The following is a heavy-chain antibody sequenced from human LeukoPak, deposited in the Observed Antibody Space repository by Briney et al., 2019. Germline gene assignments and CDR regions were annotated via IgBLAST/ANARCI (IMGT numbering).Heavy chain of an antibody. J-gene: IGHJ5*02. Sequence: ASVKVSCKTSGYTFSDYYIHWVRQAPGQGLEWMGWIDRDGGRTKYAQKFQGRVTMTRDTSTSTAYMELRRLTSDDTAVYWCVRERESVGYSSLVPWGQGTVVTVSS. D-gene: IGHD3-22*01. V-gene: IGHV1-2*02. CDR1: GYTFSDYY. CDR3: VRERESVGYSSLVP. CDR2: IDRDGGRT.